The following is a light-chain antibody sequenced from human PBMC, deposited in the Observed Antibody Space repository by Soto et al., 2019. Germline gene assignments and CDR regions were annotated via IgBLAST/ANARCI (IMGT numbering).Light chain of an antibody. J-gene: IGKJ1*01. CDR3: QQTNSATRT. CDR2: GTS. V-gene: IGKV1-39*01. Sequence: DIQMTQSPASLSASVGDRVTITCRASQNIFHYLHWYVHKPGKAPKLLICGTSNSQSGVPSRFSGSGSGTDFTLTINGLQPEDSGTYYCQQTNSATRTFGQGTKVDIK. CDR1: QNIFHY.